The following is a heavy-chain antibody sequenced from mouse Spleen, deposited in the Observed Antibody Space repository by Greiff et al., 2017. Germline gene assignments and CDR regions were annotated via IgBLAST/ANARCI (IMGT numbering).Heavy chain of an antibody. Sequence: VQLQQPGAELVKPGASVKLSCKASGYTFTSYWMQWVKQRPGQGLEWIGEIDPSDSYTNYNQKFKGKATLTVDTSSSTAYMQLSSLTSEDSAVYYCARKWDDWYFDVWGAGTTVTVSS. CDR2: IDPSDSYT. J-gene: IGHJ1*01. CDR3: ARKWDDWYFDV. V-gene: IGHV1-50*01. D-gene: IGHD1-3*01. CDR1: GYTFTSYW.